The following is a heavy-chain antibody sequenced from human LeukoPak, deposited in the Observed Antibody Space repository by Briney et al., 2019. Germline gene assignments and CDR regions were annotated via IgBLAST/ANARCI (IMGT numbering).Heavy chain of an antibody. V-gene: IGHV1-18*01. D-gene: IGHD2-2*01. CDR1: GYTFTGYG. J-gene: IGHJ4*02. CDR2: ISAYNGNT. Sequence: ASVKVSCKASGYTFTGYGISWVRQAPGQGLEWMGWISAYNGNTTYAQKVQGRVTMTTDTSTSTAYMELRSLRSDDTAVYYCARGPIVVVPAATYYWGQGTLVTVSS. CDR3: ARGPIVVVPAATYY.